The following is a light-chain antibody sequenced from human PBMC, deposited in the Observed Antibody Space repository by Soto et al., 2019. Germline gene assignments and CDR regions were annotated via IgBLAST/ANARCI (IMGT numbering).Light chain of an antibody. V-gene: IGKV1-5*03. CDR1: QNLGAW. J-gene: IGKJ4*01. Sequence: DIQMTQSPSTLSASVGDRVTITCRATQNLGAWLAWYQQKPGKAPNLLIYKASNLKSGVPSRFSGSGSATEFTLTISSLQPDDFATYYCQQYNSYPLTFGGGPKVEIK. CDR2: KAS. CDR3: QQYNSYPLT.